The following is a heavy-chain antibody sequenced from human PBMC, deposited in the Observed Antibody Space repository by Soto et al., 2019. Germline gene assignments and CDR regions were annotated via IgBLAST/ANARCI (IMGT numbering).Heavy chain of an antibody. Sequence: SVKVSCKASGGTFSSYAISWVRQAPGQGLEWMGGIIPIFGTANYAQKFQGRVTITADESTSTAYMELSSLRSEDTAVYYCARVFGYCSNTSCSPADYYYYGMDVWGQGTTVTVSS. J-gene: IGHJ6*02. CDR1: GGTFSSYA. CDR3: ARVFGYCSNTSCSPADYYYYGMDV. V-gene: IGHV1-69*13. CDR2: IIPIFGTA. D-gene: IGHD2-2*03.